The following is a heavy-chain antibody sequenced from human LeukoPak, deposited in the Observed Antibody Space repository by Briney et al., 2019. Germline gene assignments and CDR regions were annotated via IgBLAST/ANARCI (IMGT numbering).Heavy chain of an antibody. D-gene: IGHD3-10*01. CDR3: ARDGVTNPRNYGSSGY. Sequence: SVKVSCKASGGTFSSYAISWVRQAPGQGLEWMGRIIPILGIANYAQKFQGRVTITADKSTSTAYMELSSLRSEDTAVYYCARDGVTNPRNYGSSGYWGQGTLVTVSS. V-gene: IGHV1-69*04. CDR2: IIPILGIA. J-gene: IGHJ4*02. CDR1: GGTFSSYA.